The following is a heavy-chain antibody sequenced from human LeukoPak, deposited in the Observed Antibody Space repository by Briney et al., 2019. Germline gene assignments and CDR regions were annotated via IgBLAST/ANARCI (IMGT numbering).Heavy chain of an antibody. CDR1: GGSISSYY. D-gene: IGHD3-3*01. J-gene: IGHJ3*02. CDR2: IYYSGST. Sequence: SETLSLTCTVSGGSISSYYWSWIRQPPGKGLEWIGYIYYSGSTNYNPSLKSRVTISVDTSKNQFSLKLSSVTAADTAVYYCARDYAPYDFWSGYVPEAFDIWGQGTMVTVSS. V-gene: IGHV4-59*12. CDR3: ARDYAPYDFWSGYVPEAFDI.